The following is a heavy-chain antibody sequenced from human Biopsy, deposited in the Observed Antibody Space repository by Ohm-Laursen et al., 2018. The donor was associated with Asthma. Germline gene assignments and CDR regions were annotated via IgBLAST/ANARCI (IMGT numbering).Heavy chain of an antibody. J-gene: IGHJ6*02. CDR2: IIPFYGTA. CDR1: GGTFSTFG. Sequence: SVKVSCKASGGTFSTFGISWVRQAPGQGLEWMGRIIPFYGTATYAQNFQGRLTLTADESTSTAYMEVTSLRSEDTAIYYCARCQVGYSSGWSLLLKKIYYSGMDVWGQGNAVTVSS. CDR3: ARCQVGYSSGWSLLLKKIYYSGMDV. V-gene: IGHV1-69*13. D-gene: IGHD6-19*01.